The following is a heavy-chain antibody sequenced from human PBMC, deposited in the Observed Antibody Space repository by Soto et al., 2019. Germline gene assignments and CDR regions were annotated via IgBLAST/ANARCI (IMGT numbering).Heavy chain of an antibody. CDR1: GGSISSGGYY. V-gene: IGHV4-31*03. Sequence: SETLSLTCTVSGGSISSGGYYWSWIRQHPGKGLEWIGYIYYSGSTYYNPSLKSRVTISVDTSKNQFSLKLSSVTAADTAMYYCARIPPPTVGTLGHWFDPWGQGTLVTVSS. CDR2: IYYSGST. CDR3: ARIPPPTVGTLGHWFDP. D-gene: IGHD4-17*01. J-gene: IGHJ5*02.